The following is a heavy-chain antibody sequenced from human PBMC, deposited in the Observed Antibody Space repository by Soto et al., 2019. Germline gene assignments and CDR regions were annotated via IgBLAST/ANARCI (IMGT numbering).Heavy chain of an antibody. CDR1: GFSLSTGGVG. D-gene: IGHD3-3*01. CDR3: ARYYDFWSGYPLDY. CDR2: IYWNDDT. Sequence: GSGPTLVNPTQTLTLTCTFSGFSLSTGGVGVGWIRQPPGKALEWLALIYWNDDTRYSPSLKSRLTITKDTSKNHVVLTMTTMDPVDTATYYCARYYDFWSGYPLDYWGQGILVTVSS. V-gene: IGHV2-5*01. J-gene: IGHJ4*02.